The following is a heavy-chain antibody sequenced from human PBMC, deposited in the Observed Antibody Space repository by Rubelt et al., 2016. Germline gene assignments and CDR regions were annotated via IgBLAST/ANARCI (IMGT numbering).Heavy chain of an antibody. V-gene: IGHV4-4*02. J-gene: IGHJ4*02. CDR3: AREYNGSYVY. D-gene: IGHD1-26*01. Sequence: SLKSRVTISVDKSKNQFSLKLSSVTAADTAVYYCAREYNGSYVYWGQGTLVTVSS.